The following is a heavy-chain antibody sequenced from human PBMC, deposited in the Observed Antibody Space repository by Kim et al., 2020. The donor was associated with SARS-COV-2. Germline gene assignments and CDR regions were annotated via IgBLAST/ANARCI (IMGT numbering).Heavy chain of an antibody. CDR1: GFIFSNYG. Sequence: GGSLRLSCAASGFIFSNYGMSWVRQTPGKGLEWVSGISGRGDITFYAASVKGRFTISRDNSMHTVDLQMSSLRAEDTAIYYCAKVRADLGVGGSPGSNAFDISGQGTMVTVSS. V-gene: IGHV3-23*01. J-gene: IGHJ3*02. CDR3: AKVRADLGVGGSPGSNAFDI. D-gene: IGHD1-26*01. CDR2: ISGRGDIT.